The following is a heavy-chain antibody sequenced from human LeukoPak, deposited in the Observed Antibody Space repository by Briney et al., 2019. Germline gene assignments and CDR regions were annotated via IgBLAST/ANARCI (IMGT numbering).Heavy chain of an antibody. V-gene: IGHV3-48*02. D-gene: IGHD2-2*01. CDR3: ARDPIVVVPDATDDAFDI. J-gene: IGHJ3*02. Sequence: GGSLRLSCAASGFTFSSYSMNWVRQAPGKGLEWVSYISSSSSTIYYADSVKGRFTISRDNAKNSLYLQMNSLRDEDTAVYYCARDPIVVVPDATDDAFDIWGQGTMVTVSS. CDR1: GFTFSSYS. CDR2: ISSSSSTI.